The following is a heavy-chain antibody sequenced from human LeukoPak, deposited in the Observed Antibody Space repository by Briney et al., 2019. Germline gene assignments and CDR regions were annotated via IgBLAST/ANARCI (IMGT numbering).Heavy chain of an antibody. CDR3: ARDRGGDYYGSVDY. D-gene: IGHD2-21*02. J-gene: IGHJ4*02. CDR2: IYSGGST. Sequence: PGGSLRFSCAASGFTVSSNYMSWVRQAPGKGLEWVSVIYSGGSTYYADSVKGRFTISRDNSKNTLYLQMNSLRAEDTAVYYCARDRGGDYYGSVDYWGQGTLVTVSS. V-gene: IGHV3-66*02. CDR1: GFTVSSNY.